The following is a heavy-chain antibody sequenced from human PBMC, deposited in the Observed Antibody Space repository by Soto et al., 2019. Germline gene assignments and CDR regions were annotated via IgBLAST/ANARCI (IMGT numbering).Heavy chain of an antibody. Sequence: SVKVSCKASGGTFSSYAISWVRQAPGQGLEWMGGIIPIFGTANYAQKFQGRVTITADESTSTAYMELSSLRSEDTAVYYCAGFSGRRMGVVVAATLYGMDVWGQGTTVTVSS. CDR3: AGFSGRRMGVVVAATLYGMDV. CDR2: IIPIFGTA. V-gene: IGHV1-69*13. J-gene: IGHJ6*02. CDR1: GGTFSSYA. D-gene: IGHD2-15*01.